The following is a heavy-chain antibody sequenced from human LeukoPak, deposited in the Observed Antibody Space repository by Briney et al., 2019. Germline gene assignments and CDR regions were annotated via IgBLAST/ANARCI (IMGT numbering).Heavy chain of an antibody. CDR3: AKDGSGWYARYFDY. Sequence: GRSLRLSCAASRFTFDDYAMHWVRQAPGKGLEWVSGISWNSGSIGYADSVKGRFTISRDNAKNSLYLQMNSLRAEDTALYYCAKDGSGWYARYFDYWGQGTLVTVSS. D-gene: IGHD6-19*01. CDR1: RFTFDDYA. CDR2: ISWNSGSI. V-gene: IGHV3-9*01. J-gene: IGHJ4*02.